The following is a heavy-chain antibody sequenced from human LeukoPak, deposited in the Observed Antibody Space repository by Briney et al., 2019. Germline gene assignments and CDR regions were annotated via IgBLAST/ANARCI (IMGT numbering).Heavy chain of an antibody. Sequence: GRSLRLSCAASEFTFSSYAMHWVRQAPGKGLEWVAVISYDGSNKYYADSVKGRFTISRDNSKNTLYLQMNSLRAEDTAVYYCARAYCSSTSCWPFDYWGQGTLVTVSS. CDR3: ARAYCSSTSCWPFDY. J-gene: IGHJ4*02. CDR1: EFTFSSYA. CDR2: ISYDGSNK. D-gene: IGHD2-2*01. V-gene: IGHV3-30*04.